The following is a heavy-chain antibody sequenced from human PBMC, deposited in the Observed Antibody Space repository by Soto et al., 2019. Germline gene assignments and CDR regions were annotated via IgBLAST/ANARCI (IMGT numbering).Heavy chain of an antibody. V-gene: IGHV4-34*01. D-gene: IGHD6-6*01. J-gene: IGHJ3*02. CDR1: GGSFSGYY. CDR3: ARGSKYRVAFDI. CDR2: INHSGGT. Sequence: PSETLSLTCAVYGGSFSGYYWSWIRHPPGKGLEWIREINHSGGTNYSPSLKSRFTISVATSKNQFSLKLSSVTAADSAVYYCARGSKYRVAFDIWGQGTMVT.